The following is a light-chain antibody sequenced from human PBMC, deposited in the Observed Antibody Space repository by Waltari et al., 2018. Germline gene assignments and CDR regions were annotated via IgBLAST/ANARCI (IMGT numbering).Light chain of an antibody. J-gene: IGKJ1*01. CDR3: QHHFRLPAT. V-gene: IGKV3-20*01. CDR2: ASS. CDR1: QNIGHY. Sequence: IVLTLSPGTLSLSPGGRATLSCRASQNIGHYLAWYQQKPGQAPRLLIYASSTRAAGIPDRFSGSGSGADFSLTITRLEPDDFAVYYCQHHFRLPATFGQGTKV.